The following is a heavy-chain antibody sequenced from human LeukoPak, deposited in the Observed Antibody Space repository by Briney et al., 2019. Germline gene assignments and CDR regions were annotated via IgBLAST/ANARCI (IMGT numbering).Heavy chain of an antibody. Sequence: PSETLSLTCTVSAGSTSSVTYYWSWLRQPAGKGLEWIGRIYTSGSTNKNPSLESRVTRTVASSKNQLCLTLRSVTAADTGEYYCAGATTCGSWSRFDYWGQGTLVTVSS. CDR1: AGSTSSVTYY. D-gene: IGHD3-10*01. J-gene: IGHJ4*02. CDR3: AGATTCGSWSRFDY. CDR2: IYTSGST. V-gene: IGHV4-61*02.